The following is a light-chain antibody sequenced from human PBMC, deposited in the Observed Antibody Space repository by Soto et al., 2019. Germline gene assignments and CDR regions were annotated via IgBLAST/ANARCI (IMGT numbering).Light chain of an antibody. CDR2: GNS. Sequence: QSVLTQPPSVSGAPGQRVTISCTESSSNIGAGYDVHWYQQLPGTAPKLLIYGNSNRPSGVPDRFSGSKSGTSASLAITVHQAADESDYSCQSYDSSLSGWVFGGGTKVTV. J-gene: IGLJ3*02. CDR3: QSYDSSLSGWV. CDR1: SSNIGAGYD. V-gene: IGLV1-40*01.